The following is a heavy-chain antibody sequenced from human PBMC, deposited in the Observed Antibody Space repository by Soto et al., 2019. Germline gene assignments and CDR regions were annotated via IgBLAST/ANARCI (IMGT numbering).Heavy chain of an antibody. CDR3: ARLFCSTTTCDSWFDH. D-gene: IGHD2-2*01. V-gene: IGHV5-10-1*01. J-gene: IGHJ5*02. Sequence: XDSLTISCTGSGYTFTTFWISLVRQMPGKGLEWMGRIDPRDSYVNYSPSFQGHVTISPDKSISTAYLQWGSLKASDTAMYYCARLFCSTTTCDSWFDHWGQGTLVTVSS. CDR2: IDPRDSYV. CDR1: GYTFTTFW.